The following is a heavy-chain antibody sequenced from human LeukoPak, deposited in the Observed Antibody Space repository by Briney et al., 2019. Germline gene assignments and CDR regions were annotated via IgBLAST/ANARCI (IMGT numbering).Heavy chain of an antibody. CDR2: SGSSGHT. CDR3: AKVGFSEMEWLLYSDH. J-gene: IGHJ4*02. CDR1: GFTFSSYA. D-gene: IGHD3-3*01. V-gene: IGHV3-23*01. Sequence: SGGSLRLSCAAAGFTFSSYAMSWVRQAPGKGLEWVSGSGSSGHTYYADSVKGRFTISRDNSKNTLYLQMNSLRAEDTAVYYCAKVGFSEMEWLLYSDHWGQGTLVTVSS.